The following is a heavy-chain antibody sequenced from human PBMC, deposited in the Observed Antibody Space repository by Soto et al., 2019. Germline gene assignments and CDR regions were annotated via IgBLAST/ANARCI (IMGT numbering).Heavy chain of an antibody. D-gene: IGHD6-19*01. CDR3: ARDRGYSSGWYSSSHWFDP. V-gene: IGHV1-18*01. CDR1: GYTFTSYG. CDR2: ISAYNGNT. J-gene: IGHJ5*02. Sequence: ASVKVSCKASGYTFTSYGIGWVRQAPGQGLEWMGWISAYNGNTNYAQKLQGRVTMTTDTSTSTAYMELRSLRSDDTAVYFCARDRGYSSGWYSSSHWFDPWGQGTLVTVSS.